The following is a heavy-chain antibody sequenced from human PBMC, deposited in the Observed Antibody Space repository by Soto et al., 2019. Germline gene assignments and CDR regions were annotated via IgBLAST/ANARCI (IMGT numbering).Heavy chain of an antibody. Sequence: SQTLSLTCAISGDSVSSNSAAWNWISQSPSRGLEWLGRTYYRPKWYNDYAVSVKSRITINPDTSKNQFSLQLNSVTPEDTAVYYCARDIRDILTGYYIGWFDPWGQGTLVTVSS. V-gene: IGHV6-1*01. D-gene: IGHD3-9*01. CDR3: ARDIRDILTGYYIGWFDP. CDR1: GDSVSSNSAA. J-gene: IGHJ5*02. CDR2: TYYRPKWYN.